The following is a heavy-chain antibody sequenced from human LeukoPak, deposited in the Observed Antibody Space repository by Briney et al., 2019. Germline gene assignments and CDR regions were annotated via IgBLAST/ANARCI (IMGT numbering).Heavy chain of an antibody. J-gene: IGHJ4*02. CDR1: GLTFDDYG. V-gene: IGHV3-20*04. Sequence: PGGSLRLSRAAPGLTFDDYGMSWVRQAPGKGLEWVSGINWNGGSTGYADSVKGRFTISRDNAKNSLYLQMNSLRAEDTALYYCARRDSSGYYYFDYWGQGTLVSVSS. CDR2: INWNGGST. CDR3: ARRDSSGYYYFDY. D-gene: IGHD3-22*01.